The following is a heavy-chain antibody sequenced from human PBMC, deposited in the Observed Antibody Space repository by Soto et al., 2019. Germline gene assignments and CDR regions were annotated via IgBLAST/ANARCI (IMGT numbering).Heavy chain of an antibody. J-gene: IGHJ5*02. V-gene: IGHV1-46*01. CDR3: ATAPRGGHGFDP. D-gene: IGHD2-15*01. CDR2: INPSGGST. CDR1: GYTFTSYY. Sequence: QVQLVQSGAEVKKPGASVKVSCKASGYTFTSYYMHWVRQAPGQGLEWMGIINPSGGSTSYAQKFQGRVTMTRDTSTSTVYMELSSLRSEDTAVYYCATAPRGGHGFDPWGQGTLVTVSS.